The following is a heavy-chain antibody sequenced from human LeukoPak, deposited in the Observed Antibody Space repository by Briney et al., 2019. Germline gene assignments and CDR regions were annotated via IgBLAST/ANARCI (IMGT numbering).Heavy chain of an antibody. CDR2: IRSNSDGGTI. D-gene: IGHD3-22*01. CDR1: GFTFSNAW. CDR3: ATDFYDST. Sequence: GGSLRLSCATSGFTFSNAWMNWVHQAPGKGLEWVGRIRSNSDGGTIDYAAPVKGRFTLSRDDSKTTLYLQMNSLQTEDTAVYYCATDFYDSTWGQGTLVTVSS. J-gene: IGHJ5*02. V-gene: IGHV3-15*07.